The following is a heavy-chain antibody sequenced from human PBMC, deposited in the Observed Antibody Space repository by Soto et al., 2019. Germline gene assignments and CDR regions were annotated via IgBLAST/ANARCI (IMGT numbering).Heavy chain of an antibody. Sequence: QVQLVESGGGVVQPGKSLGLSCVATGFSFSDYGMHWVRQAPGKGLEWVALIWYDGSEKKYADSVKGRFTISRDNSKNTLYLQMTSLRSEDTAVYYCARTHDYYYYMDVWGKGTTVTVSS. CDR1: GFSFSDYG. CDR2: IWYDGSEK. CDR3: ARTHDYYYYMDV. V-gene: IGHV3-33*01. J-gene: IGHJ6*03.